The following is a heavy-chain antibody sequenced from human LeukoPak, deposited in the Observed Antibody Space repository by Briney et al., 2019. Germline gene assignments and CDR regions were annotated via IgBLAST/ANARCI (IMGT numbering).Heavy chain of an antibody. CDR1: GFTFSSYW. D-gene: IGHD2-2*02. J-gene: IGHJ4*02. V-gene: IGHV3-74*01. Sequence: GGSLRLSCAASGFTFSSYWMHWVRQAPGKGLVWVSRINSDGSSTSYADSVKGRFTISRDNAKNSLYLQMNSLRAEDTAVYYCARGPQLLLYLYYFDYWGQGTLVTVSS. CDR2: INSDGSST. CDR3: ARGPQLLLYLYYFDY.